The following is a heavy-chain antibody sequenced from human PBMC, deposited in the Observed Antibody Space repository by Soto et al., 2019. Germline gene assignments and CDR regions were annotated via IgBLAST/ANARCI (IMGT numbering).Heavy chain of an antibody. J-gene: IGHJ6*02. V-gene: IGHV3-30-3*01. D-gene: IGHD5-18*01. CDR1: GFTFSSYA. CDR2: ISYDGSNK. CDR3: ARGYQELWLRTLNYYYYYGMDV. Sequence: GGSLRLSCAASGFTFSSYAMHWVRQAPGKGLEWVAVISYDGSNKYYADSVKGRFTISRDNSKNTLYLQMNSLRAEDTAVYYCARGYQELWLRTLNYYYYYGMDVWGQGTTVTVSS.